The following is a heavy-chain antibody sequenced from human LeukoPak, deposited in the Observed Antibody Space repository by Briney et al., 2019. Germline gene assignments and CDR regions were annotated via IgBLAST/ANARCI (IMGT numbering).Heavy chain of an antibody. Sequence: ASVKVSCKASGCTFSSYAISWVRQAPGQGLEWMGGIIPIFGTANYAQKLQGRVTITADKSTSTAYMELSSLRSEDTAVYYCARDYPGYGDYVFLYYYGMDVWGKGTTVTVSS. CDR1: GCTFSSYA. J-gene: IGHJ6*04. V-gene: IGHV1-69*06. CDR3: ARDYPGYGDYVFLYYYGMDV. D-gene: IGHD4-17*01. CDR2: IIPIFGTA.